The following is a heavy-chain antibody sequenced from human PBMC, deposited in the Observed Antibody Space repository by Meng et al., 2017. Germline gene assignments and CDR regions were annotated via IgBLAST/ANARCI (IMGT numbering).Heavy chain of an antibody. CDR2: ISAYNGNT. CDR3: VLWFGELSFDY. J-gene: IGHJ4*02. V-gene: IGHV1-18*01. CDR1: GYTFTSYG. Sequence: QVQLVQSGAGVKKPGALVQVTCKASGYTFTSYGISWVRPGPGQGLEWMGWISAYNGNTNYAQKLQGRVTMTTDTSTSTAYMELRSLRSDDTAVYYCVLWFGELSFDYWGQGTLVTVSS. D-gene: IGHD3-10*01.